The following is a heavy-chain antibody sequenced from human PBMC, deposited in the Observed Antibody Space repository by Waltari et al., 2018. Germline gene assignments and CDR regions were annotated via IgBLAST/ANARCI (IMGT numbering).Heavy chain of an antibody. CDR2: IIGSGGST. J-gene: IGHJ5*02. V-gene: IGHV3-23*01. D-gene: IGHD5-12*01. CDR3: AKSGTWLRWYPTNWFDP. CDR1: GFTFSSYA. Sequence: EVQLLESGGGLVQPGGSLRLSCAASGFTFSSYAMSWVRQAPGKGLEWVSAIIGSGGSTYYADSVKGRFTISRDNSKNTLYLQMNSLRAEDTAVYYCAKSGTWLRWYPTNWFDPWGQGTLVTVSS.